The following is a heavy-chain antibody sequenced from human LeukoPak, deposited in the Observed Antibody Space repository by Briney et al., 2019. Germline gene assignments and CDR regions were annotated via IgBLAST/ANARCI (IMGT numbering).Heavy chain of an antibody. CDR3: ARGAPFGLVIGGYFDY. CDR1: GFTFSSYE. CDR2: ISSSGSTI. Sequence: GGSLRLFCAASGFTFSSYEMNWVRQAPGKGLEWVSYISSSGSTIYYADSVKGRFTISRDNAKNSLYLQMNSLRAEDTAVYYCARGAPFGLVIGGYFDYWGQGTLVTVSS. V-gene: IGHV3-48*03. D-gene: IGHD3-3*01. J-gene: IGHJ4*02.